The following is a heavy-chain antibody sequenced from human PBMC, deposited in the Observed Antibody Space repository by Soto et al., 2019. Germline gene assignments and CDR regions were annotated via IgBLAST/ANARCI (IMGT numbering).Heavy chain of an antibody. CDR3: ARQGIVVVPAAHQYYDY. J-gene: IGHJ4*01. Sequence: PSETLSLTCTVSGGSISSGDYYWSWIRQPPRKGLEWIGYISYSGSTYYNPSLKSRVTISVDTSKNQFSLKLGAVTAADTAVYYWARQGIVVVPAAHQYYDYWGQGTLVTVSS. D-gene: IGHD2-2*01. V-gene: IGHV4-30-4*01. CDR1: GGSISSGDYY. CDR2: ISYSGST.